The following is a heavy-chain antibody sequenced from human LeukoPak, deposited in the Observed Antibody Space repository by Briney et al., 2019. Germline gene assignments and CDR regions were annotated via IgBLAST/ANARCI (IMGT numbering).Heavy chain of an antibody. Sequence: PGGSLRLSCAASGFTVSSNYMSWVRQAPGKGLERVSVIYSGGSTYYADSVKGRFTISRDNSKNTLYLQMNSLRAEDTAVYYCARERTEDWLFAFDYWGQGTLVTVSS. CDR2: IYSGGST. CDR3: ARERTEDWLFAFDY. V-gene: IGHV3-66*01. D-gene: IGHD3/OR15-3a*01. CDR1: GFTVSSNY. J-gene: IGHJ4*02.